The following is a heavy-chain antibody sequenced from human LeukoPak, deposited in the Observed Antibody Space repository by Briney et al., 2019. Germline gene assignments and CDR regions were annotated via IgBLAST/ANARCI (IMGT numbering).Heavy chain of an antibody. CDR2: IYTSGST. V-gene: IGHV4-61*02. CDR1: GGSISSGSYY. D-gene: IGHD3-3*01. CDR3: AREGGDFWSGPGAWFDY. J-gene: IGHJ4*02. Sequence: PSQTLSLTCTVSGGSISSGSYYWSWIRQPAGKGLEWIGRIYTSGSTNYNPSLKSRVTISVDTSKNQFSLKLSSVTAADTAVYYCAREGGDFWSGPGAWFDYWGQGTLVTVSS.